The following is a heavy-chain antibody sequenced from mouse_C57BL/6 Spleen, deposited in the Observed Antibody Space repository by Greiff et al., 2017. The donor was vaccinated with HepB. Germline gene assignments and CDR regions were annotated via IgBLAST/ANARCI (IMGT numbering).Heavy chain of an antibody. CDR1: GFNIKDYY. CDR3: TTADYYGSSFHWYFDV. Sequence: EVQLQQSGAELVRPGASVKLSCTASGFNIKDYYMHWVKQRPEQGLEWIGRIDPEDGDTEYAPKFQGKATMTADTSSNTAYLQLSSLTSEDTAVYYCTTADYYGSSFHWYFDVWGTGTTVTVSS. V-gene: IGHV14-1*01. J-gene: IGHJ1*03. D-gene: IGHD1-1*01. CDR2: IDPEDGDT.